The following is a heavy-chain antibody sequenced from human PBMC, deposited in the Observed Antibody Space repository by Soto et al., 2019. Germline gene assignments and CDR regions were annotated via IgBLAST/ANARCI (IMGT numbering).Heavy chain of an antibody. CDR3: ARDLGYTGLGWLDP. CDR1: GGTFSSHG. D-gene: IGHD5-18*01. J-gene: IGHJ5*02. CDR2: IIPFFGTT. V-gene: IGHV1-69*18. Sequence: QVQVVQSGAEVRKPGSSVKVSCKASGGTFSSHGVGWVRQAPGQGLEWMGKIIPFFGTTNYAQKFQGRVTITADESTSTVYLEVSSLTSEDTAIYYCARDLGYTGLGWLDPWGQGTLVTVSS.